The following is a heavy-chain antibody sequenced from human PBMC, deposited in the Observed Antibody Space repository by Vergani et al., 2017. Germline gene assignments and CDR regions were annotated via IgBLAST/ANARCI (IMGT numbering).Heavy chain of an antibody. CDR1: GYTYRSYY. CDR2: INHLGGRA. V-gene: IGHV1-46*01. D-gene: IGHD2-15*01. CDR3: ARGCCLGGSCFKPLFYY. J-gene: IGHJ4*02. Sequence: QVKVVQSGAEVKAPGASVKVSCEASGYTYRSYYVHWVRQAPGKGLEWMGVINHLGGRATYSQKFQGRVSVTGDSSTTGGTSASMVYMDLTSLTPEDRAVYFCARGCCLGGSCFKPLFYYWGQGSLVAVCS.